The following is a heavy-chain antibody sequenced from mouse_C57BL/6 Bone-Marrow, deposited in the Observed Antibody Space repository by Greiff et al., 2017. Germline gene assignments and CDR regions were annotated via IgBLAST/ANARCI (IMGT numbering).Heavy chain of an antibody. V-gene: IGHV1-69*01. CDR3: ARVYYNGRGTNAMDY. J-gene: IGHJ4*01. CDR1: GYTFTSYW. Sequence: QVQLQQPGAELVMPGASVKLSCKASGYTFTSYWMHWVKQRPGQGLEWIGEIDPSDSYTNYNQKFKGKSTLTVDKSSSTAYMQLSSLTSEDSAVYYCARVYYNGRGTNAMDYWGQGTSVTVSS. D-gene: IGHD1-1*01. CDR2: IDPSDSYT.